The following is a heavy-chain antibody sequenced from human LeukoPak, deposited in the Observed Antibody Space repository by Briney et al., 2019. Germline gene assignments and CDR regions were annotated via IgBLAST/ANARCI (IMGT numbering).Heavy chain of an antibody. CDR3: AKQASYCGGDCYSQFGVNYFDY. V-gene: IGHV3-23*01. CDR2: ISGSGGCT. J-gene: IGHJ4*02. CDR1: GFTSSSYA. Sequence: GGSLRLSCAASGFTSSSYAMSWVRQAPGKVLEWVSAISGSGGCTYYADSVKGRFTISRDNSKNTLYLQMNSLRAEDTAVYYCAKQASYCGGDCYSQFGVNYFDYWGQGTLVTVSS. D-gene: IGHD2-21*01.